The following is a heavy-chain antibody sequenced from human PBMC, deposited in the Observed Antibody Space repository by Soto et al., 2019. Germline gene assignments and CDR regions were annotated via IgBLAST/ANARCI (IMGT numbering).Heavy chain of an antibody. V-gene: IGHV4-39*01. CDR1: GGSISSSSYY. CDR2: IYHSGST. CDR3: ARRDWYRPFDY. D-gene: IGHD3-9*01. J-gene: IGHJ4*02. Sequence: QSQTLSLTCTVSGGSISSSSYYWGWIRQPPGKGLEWIGSIYHSGSTYYNPSLKSRVTISVDTSKNQFSLKLSSVTAADTAVYYCARRDWYRPFDYWGQGTLVTVSS.